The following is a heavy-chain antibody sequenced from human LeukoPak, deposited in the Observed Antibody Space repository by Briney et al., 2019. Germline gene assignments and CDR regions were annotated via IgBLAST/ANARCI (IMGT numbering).Heavy chain of an antibody. Sequence: GASVKVSCKASGYTFTGYYMHWVRQAPGQGLEWMGWINPNSGGTNYAQRFQGRVTMTRDTSISTAYMELSRLRSDDTAFYYCVDSYYDSSGYAEKAFDIWGQGTLVTVSS. J-gene: IGHJ3*02. CDR3: VDSYYDSSGYAEKAFDI. CDR1: GYTFTGYY. V-gene: IGHV1-2*02. CDR2: INPNSGGT. D-gene: IGHD3-22*01.